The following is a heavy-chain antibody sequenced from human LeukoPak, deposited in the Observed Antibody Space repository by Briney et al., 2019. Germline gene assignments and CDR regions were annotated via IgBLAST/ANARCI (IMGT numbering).Heavy chain of an antibody. Sequence: GGSLRLSCAASGFTFSGYAMSWVRQAPGKGLEWVSAVSGSGGSTYYADSVKGRFTISRDNSKNTLYLQMNSLRAEDTAVYYCAKDIKGGYYDSSGYYFDYWGQGTLVTVSS. D-gene: IGHD3-22*01. CDR2: VSGSGGST. CDR1: GFTFSGYA. CDR3: AKDIKGGYYDSSGYYFDY. V-gene: IGHV3-23*01. J-gene: IGHJ4*02.